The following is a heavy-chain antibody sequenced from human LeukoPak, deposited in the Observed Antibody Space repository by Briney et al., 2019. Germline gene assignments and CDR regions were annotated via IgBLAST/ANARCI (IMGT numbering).Heavy chain of an antibody. CDR1: GFTVSSNY. CDR3: ARESSSGWDY. J-gene: IGHJ4*02. CDR2: IYTGGST. V-gene: IGHV3-53*01. D-gene: IGHD6-19*01. Sequence: GGSLRLSCAASGFTVSSNYMSWVRQAPGKGLEWVSVIYTGGSTYYADSVKGRFTTSRDNSKNTLYLQMTSLRAEDTAIYYCARESSSGWDYWGQGTLVTVSS.